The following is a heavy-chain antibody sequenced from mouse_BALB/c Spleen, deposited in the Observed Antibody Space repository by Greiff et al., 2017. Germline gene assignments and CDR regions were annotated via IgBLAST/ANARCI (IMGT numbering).Heavy chain of an antibody. V-gene: IGHV5-12-1*01. CDR2: ISSGGGST. Sequence: EVQRVESGGGLVKPGGSLKLSCAASGFAFSSYDMSWVRQTPEKRLEWVAYISSGGGSTYYPDTVKGRFTISRDNAKNTLYLQMSSLKSEDTAMYYCARHGYYGNYLYYFDYWGQGTTLTVSS. D-gene: IGHD2-1*01. CDR1: GFAFSSYD. CDR3: ARHGYYGNYLYYFDY. J-gene: IGHJ2*01.